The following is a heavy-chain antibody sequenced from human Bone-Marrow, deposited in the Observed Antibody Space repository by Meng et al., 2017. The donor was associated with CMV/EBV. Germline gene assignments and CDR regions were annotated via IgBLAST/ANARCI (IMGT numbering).Heavy chain of an antibody. D-gene: IGHD2-21*01. Sequence: GESLKISCAASGFTVSSNYMSWVRQAPGKGLEWVSVIYIGDSTDYADSVKGRFTISRDNSKNTLYPQMNSLRAEDTAVYYCVRDVANWGQGTLVTVSS. CDR3: VRDVAN. V-gene: IGHV3-53*01. CDR2: IYIGDST. J-gene: IGHJ4*02. CDR1: GFTVSSNY.